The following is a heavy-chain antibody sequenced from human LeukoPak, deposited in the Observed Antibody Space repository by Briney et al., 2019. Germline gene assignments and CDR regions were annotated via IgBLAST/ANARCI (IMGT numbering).Heavy chain of an antibody. Sequence: GRSLRLSCAASGFTFSSYGMHWVRQAPGKGLEWVAVISYDGSNKYYADSVKGRFTISRDNSKSTLYLQMNSLRAEDTAVYYCAKDRNTISISYYFDYWGQGTLVTVSS. J-gene: IGHJ4*02. CDR3: AKDRNTISISYYFDY. D-gene: IGHD3-9*01. CDR2: ISYDGSNK. V-gene: IGHV3-30*18. CDR1: GFTFSSYG.